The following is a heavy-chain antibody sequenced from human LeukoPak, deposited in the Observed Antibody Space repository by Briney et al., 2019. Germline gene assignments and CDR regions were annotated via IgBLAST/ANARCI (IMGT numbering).Heavy chain of an antibody. J-gene: IGHJ5*02. V-gene: IGHV4-34*01. CDR3: ARVGKYGRVVPAATWHHNWFDP. Sequence: SETLSLTCAVYGGSFSGYYWSWIRQPPGKGLEWIGEINHSGSTNYNPSLKSRVTISIDTSKNQFSLKLSSVTAADTAVYYCARVGKYGRVVPAATWHHNWFDPWGQGTLVTVSS. CDR2: INHSGST. D-gene: IGHD2-2*01. CDR1: GGSFSGYY.